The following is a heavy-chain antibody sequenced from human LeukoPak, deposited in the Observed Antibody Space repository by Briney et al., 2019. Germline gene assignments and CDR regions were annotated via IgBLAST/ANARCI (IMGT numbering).Heavy chain of an antibody. J-gene: IGHJ4*02. Sequence: AAVKVSCEASGYTFTGYYMHWVRPAPGQGREWMGWINQNSGGTNYAQKLEGTVTMTRDTSISTAHMEMSRLRSHDTAVYYCARVGRIGYLNYFAFWGEG. D-gene: IGHD3-3*01. CDR1: GYTFTGYY. CDR3: ARVGRIGYLNYFAF. V-gene: IGHV1-2*02. CDR2: INQNSGGT.